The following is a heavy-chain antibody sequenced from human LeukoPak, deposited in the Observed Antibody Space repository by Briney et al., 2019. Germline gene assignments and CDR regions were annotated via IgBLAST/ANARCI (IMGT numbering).Heavy chain of an antibody. Sequence: SETLSLTCTVSGGSISSYYWSWIRQPPGKGLEWIGEINHSGSTNYNPSLKCRVTISVDTSKNQFSLKLSSVTAADTAVYYCARRVPAANYFDYWGQGTLVTVSS. V-gene: IGHV4-34*01. CDR1: GGSISSYY. CDR2: INHSGST. CDR3: ARRVPAANYFDY. D-gene: IGHD2-2*01. J-gene: IGHJ4*02.